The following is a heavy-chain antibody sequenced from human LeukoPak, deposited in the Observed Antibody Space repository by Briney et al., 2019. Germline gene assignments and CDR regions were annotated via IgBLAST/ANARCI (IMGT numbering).Heavy chain of an antibody. CDR1: GGSISSSSYY. D-gene: IGHD6-19*01. Sequence: SETLSLTCTVSGGSISSSSYYWGWIRQPPGKGLEWIGEINHSGSTNYNPSLKSRVTISVDTSKNQFSLKLSSVTAADTAVYYCARGVCGAVAGRDVTSLCPANWFDPWGQGTLVTVSS. CDR2: INHSGST. CDR3: ARGVCGAVAGRDVTSLCPANWFDP. J-gene: IGHJ5*02. V-gene: IGHV4-39*07.